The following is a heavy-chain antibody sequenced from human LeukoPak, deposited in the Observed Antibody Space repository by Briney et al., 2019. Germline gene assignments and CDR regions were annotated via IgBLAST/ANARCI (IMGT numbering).Heavy chain of an antibody. J-gene: IGHJ6*02. CDR3: ARGRGMDV. Sequence: GGSLRLSCAASGFTFSSYSMNWVRQAPGKGLEWVSYISSSSSTIYYADSVKGRFTISRDNAKNSLYLQMNSLRAEDTAVYYCARGRGMDVWGQGTTVTVSS. V-gene: IGHV3-48*01. CDR1: GFTFSSYS. CDR2: ISSSSSTI.